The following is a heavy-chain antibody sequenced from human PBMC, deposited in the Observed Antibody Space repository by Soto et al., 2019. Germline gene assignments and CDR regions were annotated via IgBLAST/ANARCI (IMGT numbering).Heavy chain of an antibody. V-gene: IGHV3-23*01. J-gene: IGHJ4*02. CDR1: GFTFSSYA. D-gene: IGHD3-10*01. CDR3: AKSPAFRGVIIGPFDY. CDR2: ISGSGGST. Sequence: GGSLRLSCAASGFTFSSYAMHWVRQAPGKGLEWVSAISGSGGSTYYADSVKGRFTISRDNSKNTLYLQMNSLRAEDTAVYYCAKSPAFRGVIIGPFDYWGQGILVTSPQ.